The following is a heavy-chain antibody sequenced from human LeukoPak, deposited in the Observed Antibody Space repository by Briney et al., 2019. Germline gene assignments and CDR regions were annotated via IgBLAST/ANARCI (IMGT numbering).Heavy chain of an antibody. CDR1: GFTFSSYW. CDR2: IKQDGSEE. Sequence: GGSLRLSCAASGFTFSSYWMSWVRQAPGKGLEWVANIKQDGSEEYYVDSVKGRFTISRDNAKNSLYLQMNSLRAEDTAVYYCARDPRKQMYYDFWSGPTPRGFDYWGQGTLVTVSS. CDR3: ARDPRKQMYYDFWSGPTPRGFDY. J-gene: IGHJ4*02. D-gene: IGHD3-3*01. V-gene: IGHV3-7*01.